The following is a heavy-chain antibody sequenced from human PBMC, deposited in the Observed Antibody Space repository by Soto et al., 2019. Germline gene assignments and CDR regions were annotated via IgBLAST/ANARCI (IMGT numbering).Heavy chain of an antibody. CDR2: IKQDGSDR. V-gene: IGHV3-7*01. Sequence: GGSLRLSCAASGFTFRSFWMSWVRQTPGKGLEWVANIKQDGSDRYYVDSVKGRFTVSRDNAKNSLSLQMNSLRVEDTAVYYCAREGRIAVFDGWGQGTLVTVSS. J-gene: IGHJ4*02. CDR1: GFTFRSFW. D-gene: IGHD6-19*01. CDR3: AREGRIAVFDG.